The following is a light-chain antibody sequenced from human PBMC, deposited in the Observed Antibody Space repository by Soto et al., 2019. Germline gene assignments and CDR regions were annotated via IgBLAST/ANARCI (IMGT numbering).Light chain of an antibody. V-gene: IGKV1-16*02. CDR2: AAS. J-gene: IGKJ1*01. CDR3: QYYYSYPCT. Sequence: DIQMTQSPSSLSASVGDRVTITCRASQGISNSLAWFQQRPGKAPTSLIYAASNLHGRVPSKFSGSGSGTDFSLTISGLQPEDFAIYYGQYYYSYPCTFGKATKVEMK. CDR1: QGISNS.